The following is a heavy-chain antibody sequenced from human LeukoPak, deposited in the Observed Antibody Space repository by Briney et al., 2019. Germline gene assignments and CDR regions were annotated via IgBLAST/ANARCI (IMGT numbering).Heavy chain of an antibody. J-gene: IGHJ6*03. D-gene: IGHD1-26*01. CDR2: IYYSGST. CDR3: ARVGSGSYYGYYYYYMDV. CDR1: GGSISSYY. V-gene: IGHV4-59*01. Sequence: PSETLSLTCTVSGGSISSYYWSWIRQPPGKGLEWIGYIYYSGSTNYNPSLKSRVTISVDTSKNQFPLKLSSVTAADTAVYYCARVGSGSYYGYYYYYMDVWGKGTTVTVSS.